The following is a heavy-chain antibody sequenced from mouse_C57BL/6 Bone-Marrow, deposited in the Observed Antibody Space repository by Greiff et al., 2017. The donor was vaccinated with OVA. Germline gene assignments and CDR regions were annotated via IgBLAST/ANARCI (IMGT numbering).Heavy chain of an antibody. D-gene: IGHD2-1*01. CDR1: GYTFTSYW. Sequence: QVQLQQPGAELVRPGSSVKLSCKASGYTFTSYWMDWVKQRPGQGLEWIGNIYPSDSETNYNQKFKDKATLTVDKSSSTAYMQLRSLTSEDSAVXYFASPDYYGIIFAYWGQGTLVTVSA. CDR3: ASPDYYGIIFAY. J-gene: IGHJ3*01. CDR2: IYPSDSET. V-gene: IGHV1-61*01.